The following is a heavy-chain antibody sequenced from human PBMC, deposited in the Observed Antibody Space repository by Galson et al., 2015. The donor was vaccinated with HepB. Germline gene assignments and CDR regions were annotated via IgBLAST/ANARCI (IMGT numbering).Heavy chain of an antibody. CDR3: ARAQYYYDSSGWFDY. V-gene: IGHV6-1*01. CDR1: GDSVSSNSAA. CDR2: TYYRSKWYN. Sequence: CAISGDSVSSNSAAWNWIRQSPSRGLEWLGRTYYRSKWYNDYAVSVKSRITINPDTSKNQFSLQLNSVTPEDTAVYYCARAQYYYDSSGWFDYWGQGTLVTVSS. J-gene: IGHJ4*02. D-gene: IGHD3-22*01.